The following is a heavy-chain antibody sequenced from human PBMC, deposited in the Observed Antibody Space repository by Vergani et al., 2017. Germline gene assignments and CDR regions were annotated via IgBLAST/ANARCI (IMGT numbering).Heavy chain of an antibody. CDR1: GGTFSSYA. V-gene: IGHV1-69*12. CDR2: IIPIFGTA. CDR3: AIAYCGGDCYSYWYFDL. J-gene: IGHJ2*01. D-gene: IGHD2-21*02. Sequence: QVQLVQSGAEVKKPGSSVKVSCKASGGTFSSYAISWVRQAPGQGLEWMGGIIPIFGTANYAQKFQGRVTITADESTSTAYMGLSSLRSEDTAVYYCAIAYCGGDCYSYWYFDLWGRGTLVTVSS.